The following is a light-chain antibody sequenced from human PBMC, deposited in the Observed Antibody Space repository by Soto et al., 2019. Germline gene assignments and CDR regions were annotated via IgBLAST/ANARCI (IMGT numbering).Light chain of an antibody. CDR3: KEYNSYPIS. V-gene: IGKV1-5*01. CDR2: DAS. CDR1: QSISSW. J-gene: IGKJ4*01. Sequence: DIQMTQSPSSLSASVGDRVTITCRASQSISSWLAWYQQKPGKAPKLLIYDASSLESGVPSRFSGSGSGTEFTLTISCLQADDCAPYYSKEYNSYPISFGGGTKVDIK.